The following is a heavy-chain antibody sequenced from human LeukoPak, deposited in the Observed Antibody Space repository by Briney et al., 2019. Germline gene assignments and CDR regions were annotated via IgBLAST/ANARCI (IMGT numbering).Heavy chain of an antibody. CDR1: GFTFSSYW. V-gene: IGHV3-7*04. J-gene: IGHJ4*02. Sequence: GESLRLSCAASGFTFSSYWMSWVRQAPGKGLEWVANIKQDGSEKYYVDSVKGRFTISRDNAKNSLYLQMNSLRAEDTAVYYCARGQYSGYDYLDYWGQGTLVTVSS. CDR3: ARGQYSGYDYLDY. CDR2: IKQDGSEK. D-gene: IGHD5-12*01.